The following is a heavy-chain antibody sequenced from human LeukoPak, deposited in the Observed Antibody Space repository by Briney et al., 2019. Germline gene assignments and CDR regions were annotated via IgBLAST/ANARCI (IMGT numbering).Heavy chain of an antibody. CDR2: MYPNSGNT. D-gene: IGHD6-13*01. CDR3: ARLGQLAILGGYYYYYYMDV. Sequence: GASVKVSCKPSGYTFTSYDINWVRQATGQGLEWMGWMYPNSGNTGYAQKFQGRVTMTRNTSISTAYMELSSLRSEDTAVYYCARLGQLAILGGYYYYYYMDVWGKGTTATVSS. CDR1: GYTFTSYD. V-gene: IGHV1-8*01. J-gene: IGHJ6*03.